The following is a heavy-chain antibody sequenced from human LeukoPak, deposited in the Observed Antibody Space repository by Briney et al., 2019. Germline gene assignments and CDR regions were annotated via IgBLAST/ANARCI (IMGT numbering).Heavy chain of an antibody. V-gene: IGHV1-69*13. CDR2: IIPIFGTA. Sequence: GASVKVSCKASGGTFTSYAISWVRQAPGQGLEWMGGIIPIFGTANYAQTFQGRVTITADESTSTAYMELSSLRPEDTAVYYCARDNVRASYYDILTGYYFPNYFDYWGQGTLVTVSS. J-gene: IGHJ4*02. D-gene: IGHD3-9*01. CDR1: GGTFTSYA. CDR3: ARDNVRASYYDILTGYYFPNYFDY.